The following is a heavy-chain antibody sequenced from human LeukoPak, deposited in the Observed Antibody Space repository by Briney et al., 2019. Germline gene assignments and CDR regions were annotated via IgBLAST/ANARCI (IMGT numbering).Heavy chain of an antibody. J-gene: IGHJ3*02. V-gene: IGHV3-33*01. CDR3: ARGGFDYYDSSGSHAFDI. CDR1: GFTFSSYG. CDR2: IWGDGSNK. D-gene: IGHD3-22*01. Sequence: GGSLRLSCAASGFTFSSYGMHWVRQAPGKGLEWVAVIWGDGSNKYYADSVKGRFTISRDNSKNTLYLQMNSLRAEDTAVYYCARGGFDYYDSSGSHAFDIWRQGTMVTVSS.